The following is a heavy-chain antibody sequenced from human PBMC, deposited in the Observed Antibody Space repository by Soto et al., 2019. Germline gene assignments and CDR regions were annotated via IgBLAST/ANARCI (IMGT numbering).Heavy chain of an antibody. CDR3: VRENYYYGMDV. CDR2: INNAGTT. CDR1: GFDASVNF. J-gene: IGHJ6*02. V-gene: IGHV3-66*01. Sequence: EVQLVESGGTLVQPGGSLKLSCAASGFDASVNFMTWVRQAPGKGLEWVSAINNAGTTFYADSVKGRFTISRDDSKNTLFLQMNSLRVEDTAMYYCVRENYYYGMDVWGQGTAVTVSS.